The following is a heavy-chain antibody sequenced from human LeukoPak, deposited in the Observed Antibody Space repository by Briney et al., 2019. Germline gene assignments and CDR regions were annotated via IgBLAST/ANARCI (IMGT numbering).Heavy chain of an antibody. CDR2: IIGRGGST. D-gene: IGHD3-10*01. V-gene: IGHV3-23*01. J-gene: IGHJ4*02. CDR3: ANGYYGSGSYYNGIY. Sequence: RQAPGKGXXXXXXIIGRGGSTYSADSVKGRFTISRDNSKNTLYLQMNSLRAEDTAVYYCANGYYGSGSYYNGIYWGQGTLVTVSS.